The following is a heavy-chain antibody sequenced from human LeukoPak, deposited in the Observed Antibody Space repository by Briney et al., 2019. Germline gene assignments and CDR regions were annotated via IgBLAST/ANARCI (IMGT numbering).Heavy chain of an antibody. Sequence: GGSLRLSCTASGFTFTDYWMNWVRQVPGKGLEWVATIKQDGSQKYYVDSVKGRFTISRDNSKNTLYLQMNSLRAEDTAVYYCAKRHFWSGYYPGYMDVWGKGTTVTVSS. D-gene: IGHD3-3*02. CDR1: GFTFTDYW. V-gene: IGHV3-7*03. CDR2: IKQDGSQK. J-gene: IGHJ6*03. CDR3: AKRHFWSGYYPGYMDV.